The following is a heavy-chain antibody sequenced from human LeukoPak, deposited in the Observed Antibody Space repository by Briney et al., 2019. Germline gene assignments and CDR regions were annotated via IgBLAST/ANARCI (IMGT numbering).Heavy chain of an antibody. V-gene: IGHV3-53*01. CDR2: SASTGRT. D-gene: IGHD2-21*01. CDR1: EFSVGSNY. CDR3: AQDRAWGAYAY. Sequence: PGGSLRLSCAASEFSVGSNYMTWVRQAPGKGLEWVSGSASTGRTYYADSVKGRFTIYRDNSKNTVYLQMNSLRAEDTAIYHCAQDRAWGAYAYWGQGALVTVSS. J-gene: IGHJ4*02.